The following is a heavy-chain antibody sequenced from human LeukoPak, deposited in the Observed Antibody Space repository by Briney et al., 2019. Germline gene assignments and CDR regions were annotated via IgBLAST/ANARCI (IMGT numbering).Heavy chain of an antibody. CDR3: ARIRDGYNDAYDL. CDR2: INPDGGNT. Sequence: GASVKVSCKASGYTFTSYDINWVRQAPGQVLEWMGLINPDGGNTNYAQNFQGRVTLTRDMSTSTVYMELSSLRSEDTAIYYCARIRDGYNDAYDLWGQGTVVTVPS. D-gene: IGHD5-24*01. J-gene: IGHJ3*01. V-gene: IGHV1-46*01. CDR1: GYTFTSYD.